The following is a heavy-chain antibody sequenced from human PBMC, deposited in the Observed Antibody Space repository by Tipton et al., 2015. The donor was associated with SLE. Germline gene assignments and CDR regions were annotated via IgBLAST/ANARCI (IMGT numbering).Heavy chain of an antibody. Sequence: LSLTCTVSGGSISSNNFFWSWLRQHPGTGLEWIGYIYYSGSAFYNPSLKSRVTMSVDTSKNQFFMRLSSATAADTAVYYCAREVITITDSDAFDIWGQGTMVTVSS. CDR2: IYYSGSA. V-gene: IGHV4-31*03. D-gene: IGHD2-21*01. CDR1: GGSISSNNFF. CDR3: AREVITITDSDAFDI. J-gene: IGHJ3*02.